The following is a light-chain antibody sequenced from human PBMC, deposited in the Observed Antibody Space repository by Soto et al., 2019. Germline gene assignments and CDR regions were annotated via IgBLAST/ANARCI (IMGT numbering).Light chain of an antibody. Sequence: EIVLTQSPGTLSLSPGERATLSCRASQSVSSNYLAWYQQKPGQAPRLLIYGASRRATGIPDRFSGSGSGTDFTLTISRLEPEDFAVYYCPQYDSSPLTFGGGTKVEIK. CDR2: GAS. CDR1: QSVSSNY. J-gene: IGKJ4*01. CDR3: PQYDSSPLT. V-gene: IGKV3-20*01.